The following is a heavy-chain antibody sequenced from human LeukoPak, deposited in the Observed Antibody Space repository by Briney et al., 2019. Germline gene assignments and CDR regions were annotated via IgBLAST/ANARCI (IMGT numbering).Heavy chain of an antibody. J-gene: IGHJ4*02. CDR2: IIPIFGTG. V-gene: IGHV1-69*13. D-gene: IGHD3-22*01. Sequence: SVKVSCKASGGSFSRYAISWVRQAPGQGLEWMGGIIPIFGTGNYAQKFQGRVTITADESTRTAYMELRTLRSEDTAIYYCARGSGETGGYYYVYWGRGTPVTVSS. CDR3: ARGSGETGGYYYVY. CDR1: GGSFSRYA.